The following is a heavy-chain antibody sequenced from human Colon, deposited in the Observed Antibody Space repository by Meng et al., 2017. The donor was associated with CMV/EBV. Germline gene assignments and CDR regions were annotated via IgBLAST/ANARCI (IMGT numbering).Heavy chain of an antibody. J-gene: IGHJ4*01. V-gene: IGHV4-34*12. CDR1: GASFSGYY. CDR2: ILHSGST. CDR3: ARWEGNIRGFDY. D-gene: IGHD1-26*01. Sequence: QGQLQQWGAGLLKPSETLSLTCTVYGASFSGYYWSWIRQPPGKGLEWIGEILHSGSTHYNPSLKSRVTISVDTSKTQVSLKLSSVTAADPAVYYCARWEGNIRGFDYWGHGTLVTVSS.